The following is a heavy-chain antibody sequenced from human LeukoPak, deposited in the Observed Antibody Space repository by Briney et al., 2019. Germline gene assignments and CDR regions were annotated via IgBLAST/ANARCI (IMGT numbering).Heavy chain of an antibody. CDR1: RYSFTSYW. Sequence: GESLKISCKGSRYSFTSYWIAWVRQMPGKGLEWMGIIYPGDSETRYSPSFQGQVTISADKSISTAYLQWSSLKASDTAMYYCARRPHTATSFDYWGQGTLVTVSS. V-gene: IGHV5-51*01. CDR3: ARRPHTATSFDY. J-gene: IGHJ4*02. D-gene: IGHD5-18*01. CDR2: IYPGDSET.